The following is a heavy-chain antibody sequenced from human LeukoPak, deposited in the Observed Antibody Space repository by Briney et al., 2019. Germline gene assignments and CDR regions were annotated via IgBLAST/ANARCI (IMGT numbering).Heavy chain of an antibody. Sequence: PSETLSLTCAVYGGSLSGYYWSWIRQPPGKGLEWIGEINHSGSTNYNPSLKSRVTISVDTSKNQFSLKLSSVTAADTAVYYCARRIVVVTATNWFDPWGQGTLVTVPS. CDR1: GGSLSGYY. D-gene: IGHD2-21*02. V-gene: IGHV4-34*01. CDR3: ARRIVVVTATNWFDP. CDR2: INHSGST. J-gene: IGHJ5*02.